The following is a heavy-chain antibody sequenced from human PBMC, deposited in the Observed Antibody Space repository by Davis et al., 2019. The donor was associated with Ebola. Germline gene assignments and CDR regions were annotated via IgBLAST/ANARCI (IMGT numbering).Heavy chain of an antibody. J-gene: IGHJ4*02. V-gene: IGHV3-66*01. Sequence: GESLKISCVVSGFLVSNNYMSWVRQAPGRGLEWISLIYGGGTTYYADSVKGRFTISRDNSKNTLYLQMNSLRAEDTAVYYCARVNGYGDPDYWGQGTLVTVSS. CDR2: IYGGGTT. CDR1: GFLVSNNY. CDR3: ARVNGYGDPDY. D-gene: IGHD4-17*01.